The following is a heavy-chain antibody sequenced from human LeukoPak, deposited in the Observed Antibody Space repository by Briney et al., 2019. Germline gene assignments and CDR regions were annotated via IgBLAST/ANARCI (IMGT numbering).Heavy chain of an antibody. CDR3: ARDASGDSSGYFHGMDV. CDR2: ISSSSSTI. J-gene: IGHJ6*02. Sequence: GGSLRLSCAASGFTFSSYSMTWVRQAPGKGLEWVSYISSSSSTIYYADSVKGRFTISRDNAKNSLYLQMNSLRDEDTAVYYCARDASGDSSGYFHGMDVWGQGTTVTVSS. D-gene: IGHD3-22*01. V-gene: IGHV3-48*02. CDR1: GFTFSSYS.